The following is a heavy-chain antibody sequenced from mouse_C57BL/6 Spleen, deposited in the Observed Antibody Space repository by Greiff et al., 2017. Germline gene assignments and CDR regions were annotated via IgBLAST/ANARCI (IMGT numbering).Heavy chain of an antibody. V-gene: IGHV1-82*01. D-gene: IGHD2-4*01. Sequence: QVQLQQSGPELVKPGASVKISCKASGYAFSSSWMNWVKQRPGKGLEWIGRIYPGDGDTNYNGKFKGKATLTADKSSSTAYMQLSSLTSEDSAVYFCARGDYDPAWFAYWGPGTLVTVSA. J-gene: IGHJ3*01. CDR3: ARGDYDPAWFAY. CDR1: GYAFSSSW. CDR2: IYPGDGDT.